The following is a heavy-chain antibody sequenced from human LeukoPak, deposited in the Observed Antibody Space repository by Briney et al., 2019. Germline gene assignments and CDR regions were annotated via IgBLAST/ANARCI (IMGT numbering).Heavy chain of an antibody. CDR3: ARDPTRGITGTTGWFDP. Sequence: GGSLRLSCAASGFTFSSYSMNWVRQAPGKGLEWVSYISSSSSTIYYADSVKGRFTISRDNAKNSLYLQMNSLRAEDTAAYYCARDPTRGITGTTGWFDPWGQGTLVTVSS. J-gene: IGHJ5*02. CDR1: GFTFSSYS. CDR2: ISSSSSTI. V-gene: IGHV3-48*04. D-gene: IGHD1-7*01.